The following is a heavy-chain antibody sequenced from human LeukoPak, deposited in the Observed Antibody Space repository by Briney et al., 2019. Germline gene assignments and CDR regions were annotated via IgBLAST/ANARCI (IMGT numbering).Heavy chain of an antibody. Sequence: NPSETLSLTCTVSGGSISSSSYYWGWIRQPPGKGLEWIGSIYYSGSTYYNPSLNSRVTISVDTSKNQFSLRLSSVTAADTAIYYCARAVSGRFDYWGQGTLVTVSS. V-gene: IGHV4-39*07. CDR1: GGSISSSSYY. D-gene: IGHD6-19*01. CDR3: ARAVSGRFDY. CDR2: IYYSGST. J-gene: IGHJ4*02.